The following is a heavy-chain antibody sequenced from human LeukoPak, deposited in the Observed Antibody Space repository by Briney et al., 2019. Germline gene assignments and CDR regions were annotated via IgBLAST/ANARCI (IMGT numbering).Heavy chain of an antibody. J-gene: IGHJ4*02. Sequence: GSLRLSCAASGFTFSSYWMNWVRQAPGKGLEWVANIKQDGSETYYVDSVKGRFTISGDNAKNSLNLQMNSLRVEDTAVYYCARAGGARSSWSYWGQGTLVTVSS. CDR1: GFTFSSYW. D-gene: IGHD6-13*01. V-gene: IGHV3-7*01. CDR2: IKQDGSET. CDR3: ARAGGARSSWSY.